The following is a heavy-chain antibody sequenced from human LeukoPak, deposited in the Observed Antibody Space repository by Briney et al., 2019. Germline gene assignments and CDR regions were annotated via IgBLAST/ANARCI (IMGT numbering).Heavy chain of an antibody. CDR1: GGSISSYY. CDR3: ARIYDFWSAYQYYFDY. V-gene: IGHV4-4*07. Sequence: SETLSLTCTVSGGSISSYYWSWIRQPAGKGLEWIGRIHTSGSTNYNPSLKSRVTMSVDPSKNHFSLRLSSVTAADTAVYYCARIYDFWSAYQYYFDYWGQGTLVTVSS. D-gene: IGHD3-3*01. CDR2: IHTSGST. J-gene: IGHJ4*02.